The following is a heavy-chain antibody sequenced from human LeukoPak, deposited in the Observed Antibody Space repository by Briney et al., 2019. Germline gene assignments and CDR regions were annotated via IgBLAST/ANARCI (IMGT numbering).Heavy chain of an antibody. CDR1: KFTFSHYG. Sequence: PGGSVRLSCSASKFTFSHYGMQWVRQAPGKGLEWVAVISGDGSIKIYADSVKGRFTLSRDNSINTVDLQMNSLRAEDTAVYYCVKEYHSRGFGAYFDYWGQGTLVTVSS. CDR2: ISGDGSIK. J-gene: IGHJ4*02. CDR3: VKEYHSRGFGAYFDY. V-gene: IGHV3-30*18. D-gene: IGHD3-3*01.